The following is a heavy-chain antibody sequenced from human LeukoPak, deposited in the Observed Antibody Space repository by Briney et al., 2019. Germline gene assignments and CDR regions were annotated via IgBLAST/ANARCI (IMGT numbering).Heavy chain of an antibody. CDR3: VRTGTFNWFDH. CDR1: GFSFDAYT. V-gene: IGHV3-20*04. Sequence: GGSLRLSCAASGFSFDAYTMSWVRQVPGKGLEWVSGNTWNGGDTGSADSVQGRFTSSRDNAKNSLYLHMTSLRAEDTAFYYCVRTGTFNWFDHWGRGTLVTVSS. CDR2: NTWNGGDT. D-gene: IGHD1-1*01. J-gene: IGHJ5*02.